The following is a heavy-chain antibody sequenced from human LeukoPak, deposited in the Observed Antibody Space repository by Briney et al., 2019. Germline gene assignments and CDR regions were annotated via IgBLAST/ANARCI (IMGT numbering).Heavy chain of an antibody. V-gene: IGHV3-73*01. CDR2: IRSKANSYAT. J-gene: IGHJ4*02. CDR1: GFTFSGSA. CDR3: TRGGNWNGDFDY. Sequence: GGSLRLSCAASGFTFSGSAMQWVRQASGKGLEWVGRIRSKANSYATAYAASVKGRFTISRDDSKNTAYLQMNSLKTEDTAVYYCTRGGNWNGDFDYWGQGTLVTVSS. D-gene: IGHD1-20*01.